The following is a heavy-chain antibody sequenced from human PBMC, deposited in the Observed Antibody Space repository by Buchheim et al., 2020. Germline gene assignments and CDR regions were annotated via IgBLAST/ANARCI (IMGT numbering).Heavy chain of an antibody. V-gene: IGHV1-8*01. Sequence: QVQLVQSGAEVKKPGASVKVSCKASGYTFTSYDINWVRQATGQGLEWMGWMNPNSGNTGYAQKFQGRVTMTRNTSISTAYMELSSLRSEDTAVYYCARGLPITIFGVVILGYYYGMDVWGQGTT. CDR1: GYTFTSYD. CDR3: ARGLPITIFGVVILGYYYGMDV. J-gene: IGHJ6*02. D-gene: IGHD3-3*01. CDR2: MNPNSGNT.